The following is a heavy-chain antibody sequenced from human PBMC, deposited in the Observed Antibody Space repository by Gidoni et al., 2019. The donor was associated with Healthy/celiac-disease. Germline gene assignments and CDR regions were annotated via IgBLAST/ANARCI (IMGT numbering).Heavy chain of an antibody. CDR1: GFTVRSNY. V-gene: IGHV3-66*01. Sequence: EVQLVESGGGLFQPGGSLRLSCAASGFTVRSNYMSWVRQAPGKGLEWVSVIYSGGSTYYADSVKGRFTISRDNSKNTLYLQMNSLRAEDTAVYYCARSTIAARGAFDIWGQGTMVTVSS. CDR2: IYSGGST. CDR3: ARSTIAARGAFDI. J-gene: IGHJ3*02. D-gene: IGHD6-6*01.